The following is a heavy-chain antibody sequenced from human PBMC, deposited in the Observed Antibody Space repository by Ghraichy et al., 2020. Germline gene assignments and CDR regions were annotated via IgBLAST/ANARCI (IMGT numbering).Heavy chain of an antibody. Sequence: SETQSLTCAVYGGSFSGYYWSWIRQPPGKGLEWIGEINHSGGTNYNPSLKSRVTISLDTPKNQFSLKLSSVTAADTAVYYCARDYGSGSHAFDIWGQGTMVTVSS. D-gene: IGHD3-10*01. J-gene: IGHJ3*02. CDR3: ARDYGSGSHAFDI. CDR2: INHSGGT. CDR1: GGSFSGYY. V-gene: IGHV4-34*01.